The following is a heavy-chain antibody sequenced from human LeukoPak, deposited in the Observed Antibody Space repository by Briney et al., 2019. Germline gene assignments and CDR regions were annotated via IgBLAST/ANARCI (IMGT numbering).Heavy chain of an antibody. J-gene: IGHJ4*02. V-gene: IGHV3-53*01. CDR2: IYSGGST. Sequence: GGSLRLTCAASGFTVSSNYMSWVRQAPGKGLEWVSVIYSGGSTYYADSVKGRFTISRDNSKNTPYLQMNSLRAEDTAVYYCARAFGMYPDYWGQGTLVTVSS. CDR3: ARAFGMYPDY. D-gene: IGHD3-16*01. CDR1: GFTVSSNY.